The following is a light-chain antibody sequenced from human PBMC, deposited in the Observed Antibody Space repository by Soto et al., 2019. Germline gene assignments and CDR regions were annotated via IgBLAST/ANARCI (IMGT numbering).Light chain of an antibody. CDR2: GAS. CDR1: QSISSTD. Sequence: EIVWTQAPGTLSLSPGERATLSCRASQSISSTDLAWYQQKPGQAPRLLIYGASSRATGIPDRFSGSGSGTDFTLTISRLEPEDSAVYFCQHYGSLPLTFGGGTKVDIK. J-gene: IGKJ4*01. V-gene: IGKV3-20*01. CDR3: QHYGSLPLT.